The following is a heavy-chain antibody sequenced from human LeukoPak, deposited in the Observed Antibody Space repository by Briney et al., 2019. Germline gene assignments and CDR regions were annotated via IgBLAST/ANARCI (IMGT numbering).Heavy chain of an antibody. J-gene: IGHJ4*02. CDR3: ARVGKNGWDFDH. CDR1: GFTFSNAW. V-gene: IGHV3-7*01. Sequence: GGSLRLSCAASGFTFSNAWMSWVRQAPGKGLAWVANIIEDGNLKYYVDSVKGRFTISRDNTKNSLYLQMKSLRADDTAVYYCARVGKNGWDFDHWGQGTLVTVSS. CDR2: IIEDGNLK. D-gene: IGHD6-19*01.